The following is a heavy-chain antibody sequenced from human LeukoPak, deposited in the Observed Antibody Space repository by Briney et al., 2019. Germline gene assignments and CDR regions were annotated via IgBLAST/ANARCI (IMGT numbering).Heavy chain of an antibody. J-gene: IGHJ6*02. CDR3: ATRRVSYYYYGMDV. D-gene: IGHD6-13*01. Sequence: QPGGSLRLSCAASGFTFSSYAMHWVRQAPGKGLEWVAVISYDGSNKYYADSVKGRFTISRDNSKNTLYLQMNSLRAEDTAVYYCATRRVSYYYYGMDVWGQGTTVTVSS. CDR1: GFTFSSYA. V-gene: IGHV3-30*14. CDR2: ISYDGSNK.